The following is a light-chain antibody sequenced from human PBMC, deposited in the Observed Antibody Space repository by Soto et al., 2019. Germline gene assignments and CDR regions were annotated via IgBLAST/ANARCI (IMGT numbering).Light chain of an antibody. CDR1: QTISSNN. CDR2: GTS. CDR3: QQYGSWT. J-gene: IGKJ1*01. V-gene: IGKV3-20*01. Sequence: IVLTQSPGTLSVSPGERATLSCRASQTISSNNLAWYQQRPGQAPSLLIYGTSSRATGIPDRFSGSGSGTAVALTSSRLEPGDSAIYYCQQYGSWTFGQGTKVEI.